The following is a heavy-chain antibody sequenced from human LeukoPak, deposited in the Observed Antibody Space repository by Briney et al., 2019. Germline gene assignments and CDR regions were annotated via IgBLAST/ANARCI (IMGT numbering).Heavy chain of an antibody. J-gene: IGHJ4*02. V-gene: IGHV4-59*01. CDR1: GGSISSYY. D-gene: IGHD3-10*01. CDR2: IYYSGST. Sequence: SETLSLTCTVSGGSISSYYWSWIRQPPGKGLEWIGYIYYSGSTNYNPSLKSRVTISVDTSKNQFSLKLSPVTAADTAVYYCAWFGEFDDYWGQGTLVTVSS. CDR3: AWFGEFDDY.